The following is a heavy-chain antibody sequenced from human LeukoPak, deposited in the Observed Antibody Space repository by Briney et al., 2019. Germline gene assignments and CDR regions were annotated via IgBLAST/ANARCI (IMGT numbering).Heavy chain of an antibody. CDR3: ARDLTGPLTTYGMDV. J-gene: IGHJ6*02. CDR1: EFTFSNYA. V-gene: IGHV3-53*01. CDR2: IYSGGST. Sequence: GGSLRLSCAASEFTFSNYAMSWVRQAPGKGLEWVSVIYSGGSTYYADSVKGRFTISRDNSKNTLYLQMNSLGAEDTAVYYCARDLTGPLTTYGMDVWGQGTTVTVSS. D-gene: IGHD1-14*01.